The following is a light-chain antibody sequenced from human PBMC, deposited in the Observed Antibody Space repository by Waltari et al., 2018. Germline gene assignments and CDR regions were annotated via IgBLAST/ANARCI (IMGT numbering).Light chain of an antibody. CDR3: CSYAGSGTYV. Sequence: QSALTQPASVSGTPGQSITLSCTGTNSDLGNYNFVSWYQHHPGEAPKLMICEVIKRPSGVSNRFSGSKSGNTASLTISGLQAEDEADYYCCSYAGSGTYVFGTGTKVTVL. V-gene: IGLV2-23*02. CDR1: NSDLGNYNF. J-gene: IGLJ1*01. CDR2: EVI.